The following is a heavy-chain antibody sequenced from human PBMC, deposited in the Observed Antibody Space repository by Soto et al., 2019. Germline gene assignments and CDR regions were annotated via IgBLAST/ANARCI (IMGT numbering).Heavy chain of an antibody. D-gene: IGHD6-19*01. J-gene: IGHJ4*01. V-gene: IGHV4-39*01. CDR2: IYHSGNT. CDR3: ARVHVMVVAGSTFDY. CDR1: GDSIGSSTNY. Sequence: SETLSLTCSVSGDSIGSSTNYWGWIRQPPGKGLEWIGTIYHSGNTYYNPTLKSRVAISVDMSKNQFSLRLNSVTAADTAVYYCARVHVMVVAGSTFDYWGHGTLVTVSS.